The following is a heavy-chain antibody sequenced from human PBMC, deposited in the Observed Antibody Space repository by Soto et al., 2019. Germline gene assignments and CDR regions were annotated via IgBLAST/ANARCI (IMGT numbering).Heavy chain of an antibody. D-gene: IGHD3-3*01. CDR3: ARAVSEYYDFWSGYSGTYYYGMDV. CDR2: ISAYNGNT. J-gene: IGHJ6*02. Sequence: QVQLAQSGAEVKKPGASVKVSCKASGYTFTSYGISWVRQAPGQGLEWMGWISAYNGNTNYAQKLQGRVTMTTDTSTSTAYMELRSLRSDDTAVYYCARAVSEYYDFWSGYSGTYYYGMDVWGQGTTVTVSS. V-gene: IGHV1-18*04. CDR1: GYTFTSYG.